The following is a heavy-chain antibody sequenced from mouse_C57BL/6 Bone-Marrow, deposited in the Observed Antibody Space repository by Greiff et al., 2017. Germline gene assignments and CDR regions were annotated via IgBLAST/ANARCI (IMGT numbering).Heavy chain of an antibody. CDR1: GFNIKDDY. V-gene: IGHV14-4*01. Sequence: EVKLQQSGAELVRPGASVKLSCTASGFNIKDDYMHWVKQRPEQGLEWIGWIDPENGDTEYASKFQGKATITADTSSNTAYLQLSSLTSEDTAVYYGTPLYYGSGYFYWYFDVWGTGTTVTVSA. CDR2: IDPENGDT. J-gene: IGHJ1*03. CDR3: TPLYYGSGYFYWYFDV. D-gene: IGHD1-1*01.